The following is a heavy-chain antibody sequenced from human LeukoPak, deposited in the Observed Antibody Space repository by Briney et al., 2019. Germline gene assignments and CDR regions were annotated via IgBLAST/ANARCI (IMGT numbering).Heavy chain of an antibody. CDR1: GGSFSGYY. CDR2: INHSGST. V-gene: IGHV4-34*01. D-gene: IGHD6-19*01. CDR3: VRSGYSSGWYVIDY. Sequence: PSETLSLTCAVYGGSFSGYYWSWIRQPPGKGLEWIGEINHSGSTNYNPSLKSRVTISVDTSKNQFSLKLSSVTAADTAVYYCVRSGYSSGWYVIDYWGQGTLVTVSS. J-gene: IGHJ4*02.